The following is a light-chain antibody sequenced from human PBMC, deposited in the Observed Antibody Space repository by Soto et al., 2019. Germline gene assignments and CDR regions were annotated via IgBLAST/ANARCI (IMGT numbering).Light chain of an antibody. Sequence: DIQMTQSPSTLSASVGDRVTITCRASKNINTWVAWYQQKPGKAPKLLIYDASSLESGVPSRVSGSGSGTEFILTISSLEPEDFAVYYCQQRNSWPPTFTFGQGTRLEI. V-gene: IGKV1-5*01. CDR1: KNINTW. J-gene: IGKJ5*01. CDR3: QQRNSWPPTFT. CDR2: DAS.